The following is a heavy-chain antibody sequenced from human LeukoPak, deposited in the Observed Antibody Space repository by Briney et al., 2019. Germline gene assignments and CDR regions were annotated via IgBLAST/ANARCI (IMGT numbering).Heavy chain of an antibody. D-gene: IGHD2-15*01. CDR2: IIPIVGTA. CDR1: GGSSSSYA. J-gene: IGHJ4*02. Sequence: SVKVSCKASGGSSSSYAISWGRQAPGQGLEWMGGIIPIVGTANYAQKLKGGVPINEDESTSTAYIELSSLRSEHTAVYYCARGRSGYCSGGSCYDGLWGQGTLVTVSS. CDR3: ARGRSGYCSGGSCYDGL. V-gene: IGHV1-69*13.